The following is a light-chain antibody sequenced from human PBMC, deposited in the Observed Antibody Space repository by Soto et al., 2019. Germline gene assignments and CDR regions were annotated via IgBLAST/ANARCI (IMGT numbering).Light chain of an antibody. CDR1: QDISSY. CDR2: AAS. V-gene: IGKV1-9*01. Sequence: IQLTQSPSSLSASAGDRVTMTSRASQDISSYLAWYQQKPGKAPKLLIYAASTLQSGVPSRFSGSGSGTDFTLTISSLQPEDFATYYCQQLNSYPLTFGGGTKVEIK. CDR3: QQLNSYPLT. J-gene: IGKJ4*01.